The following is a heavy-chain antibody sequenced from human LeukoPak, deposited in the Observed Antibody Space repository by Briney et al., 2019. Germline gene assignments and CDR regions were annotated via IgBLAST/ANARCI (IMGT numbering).Heavy chain of an antibody. CDR2: IYTSGST. V-gene: IGHV4-4*07. Sequence: PSETLSLTCTVSGGSISSCYWSWIRQPAGKGLEWIGRIYTSGSTNYNPSLKSQVTMSVDTSKNQFSLKLSSVTAADTAVYYCARDRSGYDYYFDYWGQGTLVTVSS. CDR1: GGSISSCY. J-gene: IGHJ4*02. CDR3: ARDRSGYDYYFDY. D-gene: IGHD5-12*01.